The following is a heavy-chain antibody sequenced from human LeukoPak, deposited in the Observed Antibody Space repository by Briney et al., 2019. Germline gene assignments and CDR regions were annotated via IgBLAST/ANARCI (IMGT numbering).Heavy chain of an antibody. CDR1: GFTFSSYA. D-gene: IGHD3-16*02. V-gene: IGHV3-23*01. J-gene: IGHJ4*02. CDR3: AKVRDYVWGSYQYYFDY. CDR2: ISGSGGST. Sequence: PGGSLRLSCAASGFTFSSYAMSWVRQAPGKGLEWVSAISGSGGSTYYADSVKGRFTISRDNSKNTLYLQMNSLRAEDTAVYYCAKVRDYVWGSYQYYFDYWGQGTLVTVSS.